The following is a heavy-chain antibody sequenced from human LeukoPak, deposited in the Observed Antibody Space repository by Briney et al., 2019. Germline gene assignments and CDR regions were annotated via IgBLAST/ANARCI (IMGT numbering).Heavy chain of an antibody. CDR3: ARDFAYSRLDS. D-gene: IGHD6-13*01. CDR2: INPDGAVK. V-gene: IGHV3-7*03. CDR1: GFSFSGYW. J-gene: IGHJ4*02. Sequence: GGSLRLSCTASGFSFSGYWMTWVRQTPGKGLEWVASINPDGAVKYHAHSLKGRFTISRDNAENSLYLQMNSLRAEDTALYYCARDFAYSRLDSWGQGTLVTVSS.